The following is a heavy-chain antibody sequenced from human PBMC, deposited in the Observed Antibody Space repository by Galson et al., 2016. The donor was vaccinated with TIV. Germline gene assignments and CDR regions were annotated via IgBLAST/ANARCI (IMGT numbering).Heavy chain of an antibody. CDR2: VWYDGGNI. D-gene: IGHD6-6*01. CDR1: GFNFRSDG. V-gene: IGHV3-33*01. CDR3: ARDRGFSSWSWTFNS. J-gene: IGHJ5*01. Sequence: SLRLSCAASGFNFRSDGMHWVRQAPGRGLEWVAFVWYDGGNIHYADAVKGRFIISRDNSKNTLYLQMNSLRVEDTAVYYCARDRGFSSWSWTFNSWGQGTLVIVSS.